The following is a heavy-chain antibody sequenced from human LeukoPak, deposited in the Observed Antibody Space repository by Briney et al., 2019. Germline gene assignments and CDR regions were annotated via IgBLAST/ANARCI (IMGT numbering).Heavy chain of an antibody. V-gene: IGHV3-53*01. Sequence: EGSLRLSCAASGFTVSTNYMSWVRQAPGKGLEWVSVIYSDGRTYYADSVKGRFTISRDNSKNTLYLQMYSLRAEDTAVYYCARDSGRFDVFDIWGQGTMVTVSS. CDR2: IYSDGRT. J-gene: IGHJ3*02. CDR1: GFTVSTNY. D-gene: IGHD3-10*01. CDR3: ARDSGRFDVFDI.